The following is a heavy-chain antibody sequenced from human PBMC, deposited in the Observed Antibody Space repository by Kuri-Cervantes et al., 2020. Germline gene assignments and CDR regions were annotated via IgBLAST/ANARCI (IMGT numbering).Heavy chain of an antibody. J-gene: IGHJ4*02. CDR1: GFTFSAYW. D-gene: IGHD1-26*01. CDR3: ARDNDYSDHLGHHDY. CDR2: IDQDGTEK. Sequence: GESLKISCAASGFTFSAYWMSWVRQAPGKGLEWVANIDQDGTEKDYVDSVKGRFTVSRDNSRNTVYLQINIPRAEDTAVYYCARDNDYSDHLGHHDYWGQGTLVTVSS. V-gene: IGHV3-7*01.